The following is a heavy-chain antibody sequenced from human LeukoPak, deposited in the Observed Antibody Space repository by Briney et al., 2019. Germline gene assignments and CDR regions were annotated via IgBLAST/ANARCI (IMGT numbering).Heavy chain of an antibody. Sequence: GGSLRLSCAASGFTFSTYAMSWVRQAPGEGLEWVSAISGSGGSTYYADSVKGRFTISRDNSKNTLYLQMNSLRAEDTAVYYCARDTYYDSSGYYPGAYWGQGTLVTVSS. CDR2: ISGSGGST. D-gene: IGHD3-22*01. CDR3: ARDTYYDSSGYYPGAY. CDR1: GFTFSTYA. J-gene: IGHJ4*02. V-gene: IGHV3-23*01.